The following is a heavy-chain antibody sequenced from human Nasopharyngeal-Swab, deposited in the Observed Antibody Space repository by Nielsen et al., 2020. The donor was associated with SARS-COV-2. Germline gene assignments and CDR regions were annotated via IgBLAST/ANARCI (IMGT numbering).Heavy chain of an antibody. V-gene: IGHV3-30*03. CDR2: ISYDGSNK. D-gene: IGHD3-10*01. Sequence: GGSLRLSCAASGFTFSSYGMHWVRQAPGKGLEWVAVISYDGSNKYYADSVKGRFTISRDNSKNSLYLQMNSLRAEDTAVYYCARVILWAFDYWGQGTLVTVSS. CDR3: ARVILWAFDY. J-gene: IGHJ4*02. CDR1: GFTFSSYG.